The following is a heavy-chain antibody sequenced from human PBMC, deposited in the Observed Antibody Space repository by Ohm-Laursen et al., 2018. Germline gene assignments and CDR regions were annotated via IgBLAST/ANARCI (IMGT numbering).Heavy chain of an antibody. CDR1: GFTFDDYA. CDR2: ISWNSGSI. CDR3: AKTWLFRGYDYYFDY. V-gene: IGHV3-9*01. Sequence: SLRLSFAASGFTFDDYAMHWVRQAPGKGLEWVSGISWNSGSIGYADSVKGRFTISRDNAKNSLYLQMNSLRAEDTAVYYCAKTWLFRGYDYYFDYWGQGTLVTVSS. J-gene: IGHJ4*02. D-gene: IGHD5-12*01.